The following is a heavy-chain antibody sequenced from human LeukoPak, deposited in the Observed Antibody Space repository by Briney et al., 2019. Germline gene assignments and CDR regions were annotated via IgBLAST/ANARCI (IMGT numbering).Heavy chain of an antibody. Sequence: GGSLRLSCAASGFTFHDYDMSWVRQAPGKGLEWVSGINWGGGTTGYADSVRGRFTISRDNAKSSLFLQMNSLRAEDTAVYYCARDEIGAGIIAAAGSDYWGQGTLVTVSS. CDR1: GFTFHDYD. CDR2: INWGGGTT. D-gene: IGHD6-13*01. J-gene: IGHJ4*02. CDR3: ARDEIGAGIIAAAGSDY. V-gene: IGHV3-20*04.